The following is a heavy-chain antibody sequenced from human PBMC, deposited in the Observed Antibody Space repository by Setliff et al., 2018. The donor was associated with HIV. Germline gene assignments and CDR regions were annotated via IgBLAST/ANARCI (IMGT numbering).Heavy chain of an antibody. CDR3: ARDVSWRVRTYIDY. D-gene: IGHD3-3*01. J-gene: IGHJ4*02. CDR2: ISGSGGRT. V-gene: IGHV3-23*01. CDR1: GFTFNNYA. Sequence: PGGSLRLSCAASGFTFNNYAMSWVRQAPGKGLEWVSDISGSGGRTYYADSVKGRFTISRDSSKNTLYLQMNSLRPEDTAVYYCARDVSWRVRTYIDYWGQGALVTVS.